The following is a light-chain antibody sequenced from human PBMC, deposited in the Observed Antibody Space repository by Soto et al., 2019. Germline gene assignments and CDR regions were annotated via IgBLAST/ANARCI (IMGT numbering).Light chain of an antibody. J-gene: IGKJ2*01. CDR2: WAS. Sequence: DIVMTQSPDSLAVSLGEVATINCKSSQNSLYSSNSKTYLAWYQQKPGQPPKLLLYWASNRESGGPVRFSGSGSGTDFHLTISRLQAETVAVYFFQPYYSVPYTLGKGTKLEIK. V-gene: IGKV4-1*01. CDR1: QNSLYSSNSKTY. CDR3: QPYYSVPYT.